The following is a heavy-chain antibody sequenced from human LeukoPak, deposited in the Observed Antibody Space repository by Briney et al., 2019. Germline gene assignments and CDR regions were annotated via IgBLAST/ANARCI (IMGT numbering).Heavy chain of an antibody. CDR1: GYTFTSYY. CDR2: INPSGGST. Sequence: ASVKVSCNASGYTFTSYYMHWVRQAPGQGLEWMGIINPSGGSTSYAQKFQGRVTMTRDTSTSRDYMELSSLRSDDTAVYYCARLKGFGVYYYMDVWDKGTTVTVSS. V-gene: IGHV1-46*01. D-gene: IGHD3-10*01. CDR3: ARLKGFGVYYYMDV. J-gene: IGHJ6*03.